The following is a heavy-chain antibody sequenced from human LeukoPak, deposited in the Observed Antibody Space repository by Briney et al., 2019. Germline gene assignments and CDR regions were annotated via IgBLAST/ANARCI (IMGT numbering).Heavy chain of an antibody. D-gene: IGHD2-2*01. CDR1: GGSISSYY. CDR3: ARDGGYCSSTSCPGLDY. V-gene: IGHV4-59*01. J-gene: IGHJ4*02. CDR2: IYYSGST. Sequence: SETLSLTCTVSGGSISSYYWSWLRQPPGKGLEWIGYIYYSGSTNYNPSLKSRVTISVDTSKNQFSLKLSSVTAADTAVYYCARDGGYCSSTSCPGLDYWGQGTLVTVSS.